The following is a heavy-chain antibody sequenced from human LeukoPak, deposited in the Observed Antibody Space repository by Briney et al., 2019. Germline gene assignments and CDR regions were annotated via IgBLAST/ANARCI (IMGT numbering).Heavy chain of an antibody. D-gene: IGHD5-18*01. J-gene: IGHJ4*02. CDR2: ISSSGSTI. CDR3: AKGGYSYLDY. Sequence: GGSLRLSCAASGFTFSSYEMNWVRQAPGKGLEWVSYISSSGSTIYYADSVKGRFTISRDNAKNTLYLQMNSLRVEDTAVYYCAKGGYSYLDYWGQGTLVTVSS. V-gene: IGHV3-48*03. CDR1: GFTFSSYE.